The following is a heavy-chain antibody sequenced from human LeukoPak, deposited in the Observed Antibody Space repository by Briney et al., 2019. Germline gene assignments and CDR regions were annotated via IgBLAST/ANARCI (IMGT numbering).Heavy chain of an antibody. CDR2: ISGYNGNT. D-gene: IGHD3-3*01. CDR3: ARTHDFWATRKGDYFDP. J-gene: IGHJ4*02. Sequence: ASVKVSCKASGYTFGSYYISWVRQAPGQGLEWMGWISGYNGNTNYAQRFQDRITMTVDKSTATVYMELNSLRLDDTAVYYCARTHDFWATRKGDYFDPWGQGTLVTGSS. CDR1: GYTFGSYY. V-gene: IGHV1-18*01.